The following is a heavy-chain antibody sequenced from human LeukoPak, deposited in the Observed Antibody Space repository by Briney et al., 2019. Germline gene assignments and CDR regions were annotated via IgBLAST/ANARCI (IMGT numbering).Heavy chain of an antibody. J-gene: IGHJ4*02. CDR1: GFTFRSYS. D-gene: IGHD5-18*01. CDR3: AKTRSNTAMGNYFDY. V-gene: IGHV3-23*01. CDR2: ISGSGGST. Sequence: GGSLRLSCEGSGFTFRSYSMSWVRQAPGKGLEWVSAISGSGGSTYYADSVKGRFTISRDNSKNTLYLQMNSLRAEDTAVYYCAKTRSNTAMGNYFDYWGQGTLVTVSS.